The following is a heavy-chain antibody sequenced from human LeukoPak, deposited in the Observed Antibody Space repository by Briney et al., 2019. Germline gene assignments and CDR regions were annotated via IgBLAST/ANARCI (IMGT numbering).Heavy chain of an antibody. J-gene: IGHJ3*02. D-gene: IGHD5-18*01. CDR3: AKDRSGYSYGLDAFDI. Sequence: PGGSLRLSCAASGFTFTTYAMSWVRQAPGKGLEWVSAISGSGGSTYYADAVKGRFTISRDNSKNTLYLQMNSLRAEDTAVYYCAKDRSGYSYGLDAFDIWGQGTMVTVSS. V-gene: IGHV3-23*01. CDR1: GFTFTTYA. CDR2: ISGSGGST.